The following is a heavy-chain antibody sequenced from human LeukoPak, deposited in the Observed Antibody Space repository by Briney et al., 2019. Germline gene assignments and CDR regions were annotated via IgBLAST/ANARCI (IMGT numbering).Heavy chain of an antibody. CDR3: ARLRVRGAYYCFGH. CDR1: GGFNKSSDYY. J-gene: IGHJ5*02. CDR2: IYYTGST. D-gene: IGHD3-10*01. Sequence: SETLSLMCTLSGGFNKSSDYYGGYIRQPPGKGLEWIGTIYYTGSTYYNSSLQSRVTMSVDTSKNQFSLKLSSVTAADTAVYYRARLRVRGAYYCFGHWGQGTLVTVSS. V-gene: IGHV4-39*01.